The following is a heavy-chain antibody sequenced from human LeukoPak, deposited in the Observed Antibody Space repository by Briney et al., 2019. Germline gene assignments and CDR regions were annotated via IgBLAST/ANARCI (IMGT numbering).Heavy chain of an antibody. CDR1: GFTFRRFG. Sequence: PGGSLRLSCAASGFTFRRFGLSWVRQTPGKGLQWVSVIYSDGSTYYADSVKGRFTISRDNSKNTLYLQMNSLRAEDTAVYYCARQRAFDIWGQGTMVTVSS. V-gene: IGHV3-66*04. J-gene: IGHJ3*02. CDR2: IYSDGST. CDR3: ARQRAFDI.